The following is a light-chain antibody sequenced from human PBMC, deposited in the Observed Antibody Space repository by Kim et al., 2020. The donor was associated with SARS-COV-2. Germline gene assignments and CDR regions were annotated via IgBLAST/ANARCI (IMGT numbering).Light chain of an antibody. V-gene: IGKV3-15*01. CDR1: QRINNN. Sequence: VSPGEGVTLSCRASQRINNNLAWYHQKPGQAPRFVIYGASTRATGIPARFSGSGSGTEFTLTISSLQPEDSAVYYCQQYYLWPRTFGVGTKVDIK. CDR2: GAS. J-gene: IGKJ4*02. CDR3: QQYYLWPRT.